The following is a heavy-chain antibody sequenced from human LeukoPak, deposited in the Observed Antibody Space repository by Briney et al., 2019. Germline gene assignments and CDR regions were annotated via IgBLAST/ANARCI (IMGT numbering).Heavy chain of an antibody. Sequence: GASVKVSCKASGYTFTSYDINWVRQATGQGLEWMGWMNPNSGNTGYAQKFQGRVTITRNTSISTAYMGLSSLRSEDTAVYYCARDRYDILTGYPQGAFDIWGQGTMVTVSS. CDR2: MNPNSGNT. V-gene: IGHV1-8*03. CDR3: ARDRYDILTGYPQGAFDI. J-gene: IGHJ3*02. CDR1: GYTFTSYD. D-gene: IGHD3-9*01.